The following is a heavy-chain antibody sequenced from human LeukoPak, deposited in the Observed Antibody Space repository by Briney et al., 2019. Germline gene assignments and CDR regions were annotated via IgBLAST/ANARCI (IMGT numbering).Heavy chain of an antibody. CDR3: TTEGTSFDY. V-gene: IGHV3-15*01. Sequence: GGSLRLSCAASGFTFSNAWMSWVRQAPGKGLEWVSRIKSKTDGGTTDYAAPVKGRFTISRDDSKNTLYLQMNSLKTEDTAVYYCTTEGTSFDYWGQGTLVAVSS. D-gene: IGHD2-2*01. CDR1: GFTFSNAW. J-gene: IGHJ4*02. CDR2: IKSKTDGGTT.